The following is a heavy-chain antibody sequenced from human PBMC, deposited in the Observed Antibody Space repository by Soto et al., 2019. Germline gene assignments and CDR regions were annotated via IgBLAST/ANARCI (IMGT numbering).Heavy chain of an antibody. CDR3: ARWIRSLNYDY. CDR1: GFTFSTYG. D-gene: IGHD2-2*03. V-gene: IGHV3-33*01. J-gene: IGHJ4*02. CDR2: THHDGSNT. Sequence: QVQLVESGGGVVQPGTSLRLSCAASGFTFSTYGMHWVRQAPGKGLEWVASTHHDGSNTYYADTAKGRFTVSKDNSKNTLFLQMDSLRVGDTAVYFCARWIRSLNYDYWGQGTLLIVSS.